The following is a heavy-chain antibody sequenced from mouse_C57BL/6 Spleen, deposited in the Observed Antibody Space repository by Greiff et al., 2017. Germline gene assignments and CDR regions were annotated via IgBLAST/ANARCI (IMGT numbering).Heavy chain of an antibody. CDR1: GYTFTSYW. CDR3: ARGNYGSSWYGDV. Sequence: QVQLQQSGAELVKPGASVKLSCKASGYTFTSYWMHWVKQRPGRGLEWIGRIDPNSGGTKYNEKFKSKATLTVDKPSSTAYMQLSRLTSEDSAVYYGARGNYGSSWYGDVGGTGNTVTVSS. CDR2: IDPNSGGT. V-gene: IGHV1-72*01. J-gene: IGHJ1*03. D-gene: IGHD1-1*01.